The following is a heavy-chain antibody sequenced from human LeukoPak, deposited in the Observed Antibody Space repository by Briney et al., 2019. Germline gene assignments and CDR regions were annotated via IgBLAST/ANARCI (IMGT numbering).Heavy chain of an antibody. CDR3: ARAQTLFWEFDGFDI. V-gene: IGHV3-23*01. Sequence: GGSLRLSCAASGFTFSSYAMSWVRQAPGKGLEWVSSISGSGVGTYYADSVKGRFTFSRDNAENSVYLQMNSLRDEDTAVYSCARAQTLFWEFDGFDIWGRGTKVTVSS. CDR1: GFTFSSYA. J-gene: IGHJ3*02. D-gene: IGHD3-3*01. CDR2: ISGSGVGT.